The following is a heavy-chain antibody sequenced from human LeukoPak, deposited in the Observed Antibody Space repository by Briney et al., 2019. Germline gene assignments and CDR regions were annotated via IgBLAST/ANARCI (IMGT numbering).Heavy chain of an antibody. J-gene: IGHJ6*03. CDR2: IYYSGST. V-gene: IGHV4-59*01. CDR3: ARTTEGGYTYGYFYYYYMDV. CDR1: GGSISSYY. Sequence: SETLSLTCTVSGGSISSYYWSWLRQPPGKGLEWIAYIYYSGSTNYNPSLKSRVTISVDTSKNQFSLKLRSVTAADTAVYYCARTTEGGYTYGYFYYYYMDVWGKGTTVTISS. D-gene: IGHD5-18*01.